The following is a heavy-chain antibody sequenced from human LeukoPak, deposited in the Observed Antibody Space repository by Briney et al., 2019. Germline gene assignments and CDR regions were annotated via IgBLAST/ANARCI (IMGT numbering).Heavy chain of an antibody. V-gene: IGHV4-39*07. J-gene: IGHJ4*02. CDR2: IYYSGST. CDR3: ARLLSGPDEVALDY. Sequence: PSETLSLTCTVSGGSISSSSYYWGWIRQPPGKGLEWIGSIYYSGSTYYNPSLKSRVTISVDTSKNQFSLKLSSVTAADTAVYYCARLLSGPDEVALDYWGQGTLVTVSS. CDR1: GGSISSSSYY.